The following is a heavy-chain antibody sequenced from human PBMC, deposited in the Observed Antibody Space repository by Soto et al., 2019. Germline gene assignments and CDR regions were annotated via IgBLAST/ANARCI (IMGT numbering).Heavy chain of an antibody. Sequence: EVQLVESGGGLVQPGGSLRLSCAASGFTFSTHSMNWVRQAPGKGLEWISYITSSSVTMYADSGKGRFTISRDNDKNSLYLQMNSLRVEDTAVYFCVGEVGCQLRYWGQGTLVTVSS. CDR3: VGEVGCQLRY. D-gene: IGHD1-26*01. J-gene: IGHJ4*02. V-gene: IGHV3-48*01. CDR2: ITSSSVTM. CDR1: GFTFSTHS.